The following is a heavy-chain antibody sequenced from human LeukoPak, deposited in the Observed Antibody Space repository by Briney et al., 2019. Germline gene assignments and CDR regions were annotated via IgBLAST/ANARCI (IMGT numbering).Heavy chain of an antibody. D-gene: IGHD4-17*01. J-gene: IGHJ4*02. CDR2: IWYDGSNK. CDR3: ARTTVTTLLIDY. V-gene: IGHV3-33*01. CDR1: GFTISSYG. Sequence: GGSLRLSCAASGFTISSYGMHWVRQAPGKGLEWVAVIWYDGSNKYYADSVKGRFTISRDNSKNTLYLQMNSLRAEDTAVYYCARTTVTTLLIDYWGQGPLVTVSS.